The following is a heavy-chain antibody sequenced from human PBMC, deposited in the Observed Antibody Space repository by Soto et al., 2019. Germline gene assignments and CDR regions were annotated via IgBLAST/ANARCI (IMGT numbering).Heavy chain of an antibody. D-gene: IGHD6-25*01. V-gene: IGHV1-69*12. CDR1: GGTFSSYA. CDR2: ILPIFGTA. J-gene: IGHJ6*02. Sequence: QVQLVQSGAEVKKPGSSVKVSCKASGGTFSSYAISWVRQAPGQGLEWMGGILPIFGTANYAQKFQGRVTITADEPTSTAYMELSSLRSEDTAVYYCARGTIAAYHYYYGMDVWGQGPTVTVSS. CDR3: ARGTIAAYHYYYGMDV.